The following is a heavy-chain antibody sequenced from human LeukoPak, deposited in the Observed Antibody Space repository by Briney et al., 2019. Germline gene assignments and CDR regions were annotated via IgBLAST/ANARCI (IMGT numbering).Heavy chain of an antibody. CDR1: GGSISSYY. Sequence: SETLSLTCTVSGGSISSYYWSWIRQPAGKGLEWIGRIYTSGSTNYNPSLKSRVTISVDKSKNQFSLKLSSVTAADTAVYYCAREEVYSGYHYYYMDVWGKGTAVTVSS. CDR3: AREEVYSGYHYYYMDV. D-gene: IGHD5-12*01. V-gene: IGHV4-4*07. CDR2: IYTSGST. J-gene: IGHJ6*03.